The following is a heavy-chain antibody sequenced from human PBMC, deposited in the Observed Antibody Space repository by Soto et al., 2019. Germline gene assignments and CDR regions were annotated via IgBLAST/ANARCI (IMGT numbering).Heavy chain of an antibody. J-gene: IGHJ4*02. CDR3: ARDRYGMQPYYFDY. CDR1: GFSFSDYE. CDR2: ISDGGNDI. D-gene: IGHD4-17*01. V-gene: IGHV3-48*03. Sequence: RRLSCAVSGFSFSDYEMNWVRQAPGKGLEWVSYISDGGNDIYYADSVKGRFTISRDDAKNSLYLQMDSLRAEDTGIYYCARDRYGMQPYYFDYWGKGTLVT.